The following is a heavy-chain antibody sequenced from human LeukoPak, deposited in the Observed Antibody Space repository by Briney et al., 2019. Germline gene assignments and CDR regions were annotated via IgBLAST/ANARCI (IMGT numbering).Heavy chain of an antibody. CDR3: ARSRGGFGDYGSWFDP. D-gene: IGHD4-17*01. J-gene: IGHJ5*02. CDR2: NHDSGTT. Sequence: PSETLSLTCTVSGDSMSSYFWSWIRQPPGKGLEWIAYNHDSGTTNYNPSLKSRVTTSIDTSKNQFSLKLNSVTPADTAVYYCARSRGGFGDYGSWFDPWGQGTLVTVSS. CDR1: GDSMSSYF. V-gene: IGHV4-59*01.